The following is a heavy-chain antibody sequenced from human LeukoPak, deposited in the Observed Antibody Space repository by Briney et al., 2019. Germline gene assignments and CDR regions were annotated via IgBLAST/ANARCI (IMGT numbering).Heavy chain of an antibody. D-gene: IGHD3-22*01. V-gene: IGHV3-23*01. CDR3: ATIYYDSSGYHF. Sequence: GGSLRLSCAASGFTFSSYAMSWVRQAPGKGLEWVSAISGSGDNTYYADSVQGRFTISRDNSKNTLYLQVNSLRAEDTAIYYCATIYYDSSGYHFWGQGTLLTVSS. J-gene: IGHJ4*02. CDR1: GFTFSSYA. CDR2: ISGSGDNT.